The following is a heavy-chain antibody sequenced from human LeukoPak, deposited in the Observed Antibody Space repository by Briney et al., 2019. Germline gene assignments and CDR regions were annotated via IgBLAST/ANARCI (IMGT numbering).Heavy chain of an antibody. CDR1: GYSFTSYD. CDR2: MNPNNGNT. D-gene: IGHD2-2*02. Sequence: GASVKVSCKASGYSFTSYDINWVRQASGQGLEWMGWMNPNNGNTGYAQRFQGRVTMTRNTSISTAYMELSSLRSEDTAVYYCARGRDCSSTSCYKDYYYYMDVWGKGTTVTVSS. J-gene: IGHJ6*03. V-gene: IGHV1-8*01. CDR3: ARGRDCSSTSCYKDYYYYMDV.